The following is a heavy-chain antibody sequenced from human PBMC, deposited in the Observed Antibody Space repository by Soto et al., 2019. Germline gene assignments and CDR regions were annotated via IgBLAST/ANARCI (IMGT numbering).Heavy chain of an antibody. D-gene: IGHD6-19*01. V-gene: IGHV2-5*02. Sequence: QITLNESGPTLVKPTQTLTLTCTFSGFSFSTSQVGVGWIRQPPGKDQEWLALIYWDDDKRYSPSLGNRLSITKDISKNQVVLTMTNMDPVDTATYYCAHRPGGYLSGWDNGYFDYWGRGALVTGSS. CDR1: GFSFSTSQVG. J-gene: IGHJ4*02. CDR2: IYWDDDK. CDR3: AHRPGGYLSGWDNGYFDY.